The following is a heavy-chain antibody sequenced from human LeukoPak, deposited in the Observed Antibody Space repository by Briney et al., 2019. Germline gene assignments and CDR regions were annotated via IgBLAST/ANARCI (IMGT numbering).Heavy chain of an antibody. CDR1: GFTFSSYE. V-gene: IGHV3-48*03. CDR2: ISSSGSTI. J-gene: IGHJ3*02. Sequence: GGSLRLSCAASGFTFSSYEMNWVRQAPGKGLEWVSYISSSGSTIYYADSVKGRFTISRDNAKNSLYLQMNSLRAEDTAVYYCARDRDIAVGAFDALDIWGQGTMVTVSS. CDR3: ARDRDIAVGAFDALDI. D-gene: IGHD2-21*01.